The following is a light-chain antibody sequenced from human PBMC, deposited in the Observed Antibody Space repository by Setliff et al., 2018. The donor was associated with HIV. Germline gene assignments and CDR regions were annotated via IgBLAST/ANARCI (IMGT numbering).Light chain of an antibody. CDR2: SDN. J-gene: IGLJ1*01. Sequence: QSVLTQPPSASVTPGQRVTISGSGSSSNIGSNTVNWYKQLPGTAPKLLIYSDNQRPSGAPDRFSGSKSGTSASLAISGLQSEDEADYYCAAWDDSLNGYVFATGTKVT. CDR1: SSNIGSNT. CDR3: AAWDDSLNGYV. V-gene: IGLV1-44*01.